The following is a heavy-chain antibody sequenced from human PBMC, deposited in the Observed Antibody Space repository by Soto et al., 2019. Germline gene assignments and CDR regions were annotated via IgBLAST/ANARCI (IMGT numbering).Heavy chain of an antibody. Sequence: EVQLVESGGGLVQPGRSLRLSCAASGFTFDDYAMHWVRQAPGKGLEWVSGISWNSGSIGYADSVKGRFTISRDNAKNSLYLQMNSLRAEDTALYYCAKAVVRPGGGDCYSFDYWGQGTLVTVSS. V-gene: IGHV3-9*01. D-gene: IGHD2-21*02. CDR2: ISWNSGSI. CDR1: GFTFDDYA. CDR3: AKAVVRPGGGDCYSFDY. J-gene: IGHJ4*02.